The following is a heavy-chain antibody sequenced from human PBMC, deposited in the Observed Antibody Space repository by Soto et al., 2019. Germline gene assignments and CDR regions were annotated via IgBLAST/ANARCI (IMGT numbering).Heavy chain of an antibody. CDR2: INHSGST. V-gene: IGHV4-34*01. J-gene: IGHJ6*02. CDR1: GGSFSGYY. CDR3: ARGQEAADRGKDMDV. Sequence: PSETLSLTCAVYGGSFSGYYWSWIRQPPGKGLEWIGEINHSGSTNYNPSLKSRVTISVDTSKNQFSLKLSSVTAADTAVYYCARGQEAADRGKDMDVWGQGTTVTVSS. D-gene: IGHD6-13*01.